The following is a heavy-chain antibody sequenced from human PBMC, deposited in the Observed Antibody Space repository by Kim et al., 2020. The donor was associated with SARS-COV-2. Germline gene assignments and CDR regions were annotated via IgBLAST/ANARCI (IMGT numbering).Heavy chain of an antibody. Sequence: GGSLRLSCAASGFTFSSYAMHWVRQAPGKGLEWVAVISYDGSNKYYADSVKGRFTISRDNSKNTLYLQMNSLRAEDTAVYYCARGLCSSTSCYTLGAFDYWGXGTLVTVSS. CDR1: GFTFSSYA. V-gene: IGHV3-30-3*01. CDR3: ARGLCSSTSCYTLGAFDY. J-gene: IGHJ4*02. CDR2: ISYDGSNK. D-gene: IGHD2-2*02.